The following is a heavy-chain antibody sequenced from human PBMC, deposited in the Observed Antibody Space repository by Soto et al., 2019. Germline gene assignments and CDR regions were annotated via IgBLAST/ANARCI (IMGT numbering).Heavy chain of an antibody. D-gene: IGHD1-26*01. CDR3: ARAHGGATGGYYYYYGMDV. V-gene: IGHV1-69*06. Sequence: SVKVSCKASGGTFSSYAISWVRQAPGQGLEWMGGIIPIFGTANYAQKFQGRVAITADKSTSTAYMELSSLRSEDTAVYYCARAHGGATGGYYYYYGMDVWGQGTTVTVSS. CDR2: IIPIFGTA. CDR1: GGTFSSYA. J-gene: IGHJ6*02.